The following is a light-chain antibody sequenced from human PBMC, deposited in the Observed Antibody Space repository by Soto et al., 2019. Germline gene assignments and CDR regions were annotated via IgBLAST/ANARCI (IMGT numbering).Light chain of an antibody. CDR2: GAS. CDR1: QSVSST. V-gene: IGKV3-15*01. J-gene: IGKJ1*01. CDR3: QQYNNFPLT. Sequence: EIVMTQSPATLSVSPGDRATLSCRASQSVSSTFAWYQQKPGQAPRLLIYGASTRATGIPARFSGSGSGTECTLTIISLQSEDFSVYYCQQYNNFPLTFGQGTKVEIK.